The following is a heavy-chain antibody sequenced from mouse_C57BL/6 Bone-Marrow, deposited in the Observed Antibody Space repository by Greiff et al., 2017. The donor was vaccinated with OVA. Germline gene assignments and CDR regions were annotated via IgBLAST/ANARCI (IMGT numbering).Heavy chain of an antibody. Sequence: QVQLQQPGAELVRPGSSVKLSCKASGYTFTSYWMDWVKQRPGQGLEWIGNIYPSDSETHYNQKFKDKATLTVDKSSSTAYMQLSSLTSEDSAVYYCARLGRHLDYYGSRGWYFDVWGTGTTVTVSS. V-gene: IGHV1-61*01. CDR2: IYPSDSET. CDR3: ARLGRHLDYYGSRGWYFDV. D-gene: IGHD1-1*01. J-gene: IGHJ1*03. CDR1: GYTFTSYW.